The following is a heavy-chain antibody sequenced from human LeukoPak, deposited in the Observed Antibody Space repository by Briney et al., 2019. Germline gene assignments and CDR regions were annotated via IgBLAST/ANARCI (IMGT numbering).Heavy chain of an antibody. CDR3: AREETYCSGGSCYFFRDGMDV. CDR2: ISYDGSNK. V-gene: IGHV3-30-3*01. D-gene: IGHD2-15*01. Sequence: PGGSLRLSCAASGFTFSSYAMHWVRQAPGKGLEWVAVISYDGSNKYYADSVKGRFTISRDNSKNTLYLQMNSLRAEDTAVYYCAREETYCSGGSCYFFRDGMDVWGQGTTVTVSS. CDR1: GFTFSSYA. J-gene: IGHJ6*02.